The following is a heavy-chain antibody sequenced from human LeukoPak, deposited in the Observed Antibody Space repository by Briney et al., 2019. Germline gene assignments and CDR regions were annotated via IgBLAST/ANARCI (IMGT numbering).Heavy chain of an antibody. CDR2: IYYSGST. V-gene: IGHV4-39*07. J-gene: IGHJ4*02. CDR1: GGSISSSSYY. Sequence: KPSETLSPTCTVSGGSISSSSYYWGWIRQPPGKGLEWIGSIYYSGSTYYNPSLKSRVTISVDTSKNQFSLKLSSVTAADTAVYYCARGGSGYSRTITDYWGQGTLVTVSS. D-gene: IGHD5-12*01. CDR3: ARGGSGYSRTITDY.